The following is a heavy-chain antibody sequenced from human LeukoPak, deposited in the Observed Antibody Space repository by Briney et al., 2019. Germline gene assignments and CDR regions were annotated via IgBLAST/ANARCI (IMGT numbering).Heavy chain of an antibody. Sequence: PSETLSLTCAVYGGSFSGYYWSWIRQPPGKGLEWIGEINHSGSTNYNPSLKSRVTISVDTSKNQFSLKLSSVTAADTAVYYCARRAVRGVPTRWGQGTLVTVSS. CDR1: GGSFSGYY. CDR2: INHSGST. J-gene: IGHJ4*02. V-gene: IGHV4-34*01. CDR3: ARRAVRGVPTR. D-gene: IGHD3-10*01.